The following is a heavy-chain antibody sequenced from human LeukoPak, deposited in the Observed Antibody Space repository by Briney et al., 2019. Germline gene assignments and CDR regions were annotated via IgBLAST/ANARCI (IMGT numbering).Heavy chain of an antibody. V-gene: IGHV4-61*02. CDR1: GGSISSGSYY. CDR3: ARNQQRWFDP. J-gene: IGHJ5*02. CDR2: IYTSGST. D-gene: IGHD1/OR15-1a*01. Sequence: SETLSLTCTVSGGSISSGSYYWSWIRQPAGKGLEWIGRIYTSGSTNYNPSLKSRVTMSVDTSKNQFSLKLSSVTAADTAVYYCARNQQRWFDPWGQGTLVTVSS.